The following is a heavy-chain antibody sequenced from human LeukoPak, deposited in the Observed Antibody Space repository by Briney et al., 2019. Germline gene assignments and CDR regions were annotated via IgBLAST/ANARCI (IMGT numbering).Heavy chain of an antibody. Sequence: PGGSLRLSCAASGFSFSNHGIHWVRQAPGKGLEWVSLIWYDGSNKYYADSVKGRFTISRDNAKNSLYLQMNSLRAEDTAVYYCARGLYYDITEYFQHWGQGTLVTVSS. CDR1: GFSFSNHG. J-gene: IGHJ1*01. V-gene: IGHV3-33*01. D-gene: IGHD3-22*01. CDR2: IWYDGSNK. CDR3: ARGLYYDITEYFQH.